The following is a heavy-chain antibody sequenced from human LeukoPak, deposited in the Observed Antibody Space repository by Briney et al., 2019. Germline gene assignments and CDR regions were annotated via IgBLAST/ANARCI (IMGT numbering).Heavy chain of an antibody. J-gene: IGHJ4*02. CDR1: GFTFSSYG. Sequence: GGSLRLSCAASGFTFSSYGMHWVRQAPGKGLEWVAFIRYDGSNKYYADSVKGRFTISRDNSKNTLYLQMNSLRAEDTAVYYCAKDLSLVATITGQPLLFDYWGQGTLVTVSS. CDR2: IRYDGSNK. D-gene: IGHD5-12*01. V-gene: IGHV3-30*02. CDR3: AKDLSLVATITGQPLLFDY.